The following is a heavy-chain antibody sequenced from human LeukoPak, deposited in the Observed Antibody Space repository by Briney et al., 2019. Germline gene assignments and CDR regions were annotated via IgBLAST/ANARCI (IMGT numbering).Heavy chain of an antibody. J-gene: IGHJ4*02. CDR3: ATHPAASDTAMGNFDS. Sequence: SETLSLTCTVSGGSISSYYGSWIRQPPGKGLEWIGYIYYSGSTNYNPSLKSRLPISVNTSTNHFSLTLTSLTAADTAVYYCATHPAASDTAMGNFDSWCRGTLVTVSS. CDR2: IYYSGST. D-gene: IGHD5-18*01. V-gene: IGHV4-59*08. CDR1: GGSISSYY.